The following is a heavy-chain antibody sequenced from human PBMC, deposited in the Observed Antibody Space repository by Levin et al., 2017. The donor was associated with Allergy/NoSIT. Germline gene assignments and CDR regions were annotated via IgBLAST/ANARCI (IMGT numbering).Heavy chain of an antibody. CDR3: AKDAIRGSDQPYYFDY. CDR2: IINSGVGT. CDR1: GITFNNYA. J-gene: IGHJ4*02. V-gene: IGHV3-23*01. Sequence: PGESLKISCAASGITFNNYAMSWVRQAPGKGLEWVSAIINSGVGTYYADSVKGRFTISRDNSKNTMYLQMNSLRAEDTAVYFCAKDAIRGSDQPYYFDYWGQGTLVTASS. D-gene: IGHD6-19*01.